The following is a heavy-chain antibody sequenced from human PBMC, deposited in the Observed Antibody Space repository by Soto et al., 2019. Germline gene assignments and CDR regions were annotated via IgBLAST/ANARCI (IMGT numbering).Heavy chain of an antibody. CDR2: INHSGST. CDR1: GGSFSGYY. Sequence: SETLSLSCAVYGGSFSGYYWSWIRQPPGKGLEWIGEINHSGSTNYNPSLKSRVTISVDTSKNQFSLKLSSVTAADTAVYYCARGRSYYDFWSGYYYDNWFDPWGQGTLVTVS. V-gene: IGHV4-34*01. CDR3: ARGRSYYDFWSGYYYDNWFDP. J-gene: IGHJ5*02. D-gene: IGHD3-3*01.